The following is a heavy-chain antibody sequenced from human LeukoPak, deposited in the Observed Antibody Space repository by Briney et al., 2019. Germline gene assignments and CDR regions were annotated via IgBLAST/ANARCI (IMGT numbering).Heavy chain of an antibody. CDR1: GFTFDDYA. J-gene: IGHJ4*02. D-gene: IGHD6-19*01. CDR2: ISWDGGYT. CDR3: AKDDRAVAGTGYFDY. Sequence: GGSLRLSCAASGFTFDDYAMHWVRQAPGKGLEWVSVISWDGGYTYYADSVKGRFTISRDNSKNSLYLQMNSLRTEDTALYYCAKDDRAVAGTGYFDYLGQGTLVTVSS. V-gene: IGHV3-43D*03.